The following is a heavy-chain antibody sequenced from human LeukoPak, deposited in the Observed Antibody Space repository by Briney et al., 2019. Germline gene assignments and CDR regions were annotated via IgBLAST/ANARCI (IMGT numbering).Heavy chain of an antibody. CDR2: IFYSGST. CDR3: ARALTTVTTFRIEPPYYFDY. D-gene: IGHD4-17*01. CDR1: SGSISTSNYY. V-gene: IGHV4-39*07. Sequence: SETLSLTCTVSSGSISTSNYYWGWVRQPPGKALEWIGNIFYSGSTYYSPSLKSRVTISLDTSKNQFSLKLSSVTAADTAVYYCARALTTVTTFRIEPPYYFDYWGQGTLVTVSS. J-gene: IGHJ4*02.